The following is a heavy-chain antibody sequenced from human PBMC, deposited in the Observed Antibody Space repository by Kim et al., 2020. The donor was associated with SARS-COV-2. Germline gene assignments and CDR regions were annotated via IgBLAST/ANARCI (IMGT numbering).Heavy chain of an antibody. CDR1: GGSFSGYY. D-gene: IGHD3-10*01. Sequence: SETLSLTCAVYGGSFSGYYWSWVRQPPGKGLEWIGEINHSGSTNYNPSLKSRVTISVDTSKNQFSLKLSSVPAADTAVYYCARGRLLWFGELFNPDYYY. CDR2: INHSGST. V-gene: IGHV4-34*01. J-gene: IGHJ6*01. CDR3: ARGRLLWFGELFNPDYYY.